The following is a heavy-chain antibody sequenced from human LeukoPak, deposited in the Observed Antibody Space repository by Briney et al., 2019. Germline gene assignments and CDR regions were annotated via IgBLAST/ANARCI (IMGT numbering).Heavy chain of an antibody. CDR3: ASYIVVVPAAPGTFDI. D-gene: IGHD2-2*01. Sequence: ASVKVSCKASGYTFISYGISWVRQAPGQGLQWMGWISPYNGNTNYAQKFQGRVTITADESTSTAYMELSSLRSEDTAVYYCASYIVVVPAAPGTFDIWGQGTMVTVSS. J-gene: IGHJ3*02. CDR1: GYTFISYG. V-gene: IGHV1-18*01. CDR2: ISPYNGNT.